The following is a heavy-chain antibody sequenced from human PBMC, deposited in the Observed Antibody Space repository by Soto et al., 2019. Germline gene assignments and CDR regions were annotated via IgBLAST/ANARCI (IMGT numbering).Heavy chain of an antibody. Sequence: PSETLSLTCTVSGDSIISSDFYWGWVRQPPGKGLEWIGSIFYLGSSYYNPSLKGRVTMSVDTSKNQFSLRLRSVTAADTALYFCAGHSLALRKNNWFDPWGQGIMVTVSS. CDR3: AGHSLALRKNNWFDP. D-gene: IGHD3-3*02. J-gene: IGHJ5*02. CDR2: IFYLGSS. CDR1: GDSIISSDFY. V-gene: IGHV4-39*01.